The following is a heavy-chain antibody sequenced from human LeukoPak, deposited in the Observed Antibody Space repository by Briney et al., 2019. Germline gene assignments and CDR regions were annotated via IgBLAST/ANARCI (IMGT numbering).Heavy chain of an antibody. D-gene: IGHD5-18*01. CDR1: GRSFTTYW. J-gene: IGHJ4*02. CDR3: ARQGYTYGYDY. V-gene: IGHV5-51*01. Sequence: GESLKISCQGSGRSFTTYWIGWVRQLPGKGLEWMGIIYPGDSDTRYSPSFQGRVTISADKSISTAYLQWSSLKASDTAMYYCARQGYTYGYDYWGQGTLVTVSS. CDR2: IYPGDSDT.